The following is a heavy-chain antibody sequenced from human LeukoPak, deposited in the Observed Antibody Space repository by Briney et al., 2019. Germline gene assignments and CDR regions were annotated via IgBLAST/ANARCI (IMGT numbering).Heavy chain of an antibody. CDR3: ARDHLDYYQGLHV. D-gene: IGHD3-10*01. CDR2: INPNTGGI. Sequence: ASVKVSWKAYGYTFTGYYIHWVRQAPEQGLEWMGCINPNTGGINYAQKFQDRVTMTRDTSISAAFMELSRLRSDDTAVYYCARDHLDYYQGLHVWGQGTKVTVSS. CDR1: GYTFTGYY. V-gene: IGHV1-2*02. J-gene: IGHJ6*02.